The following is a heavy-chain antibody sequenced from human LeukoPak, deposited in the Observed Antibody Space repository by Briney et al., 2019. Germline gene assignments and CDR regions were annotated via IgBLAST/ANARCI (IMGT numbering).Heavy chain of an antibody. CDR2: TYYRSKWYN. CDR3: AREQTIAAAGTG. Sequence: SQTLSLTCAISGDSVSNNSAASNWIRKSPSRGLEWLGRTYYRSKWYNDYAVSVKSRITINPDTSKNQFSLQLNSVTPEDTAVYYCAREQTIAAAGTGWGQGTLVTVSS. D-gene: IGHD6-13*01. J-gene: IGHJ4*02. V-gene: IGHV6-1*01. CDR1: GDSVSNNSAA.